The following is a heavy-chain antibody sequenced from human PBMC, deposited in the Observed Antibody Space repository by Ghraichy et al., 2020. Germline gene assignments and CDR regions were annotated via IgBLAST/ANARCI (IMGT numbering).Heavy chain of an antibody. V-gene: IGHV1-2*04. Sequence: ASVKVSCKASGYSFTDYYIHWVRQAPGQGLEWMGWINPNSGDTKYTQKFQGWVTMTRDTSISTAYMELRRLSSYDTAVYYCARQSLATRPSDYWGQGTLVSVSS. CDR3: ARQSLATRPSDY. D-gene: IGHD6-6*01. J-gene: IGHJ4*02. CDR2: INPNSGDT. CDR1: GYSFTDYY.